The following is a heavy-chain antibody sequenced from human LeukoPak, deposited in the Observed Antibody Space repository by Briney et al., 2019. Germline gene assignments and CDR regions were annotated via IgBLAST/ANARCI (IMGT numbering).Heavy chain of an antibody. V-gene: IGHV4-38-2*02. CDR2: IYHSGST. Sequence: SETLSLTCTVSGYSISSGYYWGWIRQPPGKGLEWIGSIYHSGSTYYNPSLKSRVTISVDTSKNQFSLKLSSVTAADTAVYYCARAYSSSWYFYFDYWGQGTLVTVSS. J-gene: IGHJ4*02. CDR3: ARAYSSSWYFYFDY. D-gene: IGHD6-13*01. CDR1: GYSISSGYY.